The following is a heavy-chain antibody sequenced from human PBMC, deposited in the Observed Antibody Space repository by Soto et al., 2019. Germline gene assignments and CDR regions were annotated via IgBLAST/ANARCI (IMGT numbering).Heavy chain of an antibody. CDR2: IDGSGGIT. D-gene: IGHD3-10*01. CDR1: GFTFGTTD. Sequence: QLLQSGGGLVQPGGSLTLSCAASGFTFGTTDMSWVRQAPGGGLEWVSTIDGSGGITYYADSVKGRFTISRDNSRNTVYLQMNSLRGDDTALYYCVKNSGWFNTWGQGALVTVSS. J-gene: IGHJ5*02. CDR3: VKNSGWFNT. V-gene: IGHV3-23*01.